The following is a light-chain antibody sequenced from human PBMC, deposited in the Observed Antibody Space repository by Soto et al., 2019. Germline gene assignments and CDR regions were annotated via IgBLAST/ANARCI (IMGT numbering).Light chain of an antibody. CDR3: SSYTSSSTLGVV. V-gene: IGLV2-14*01. Sequence: QSALTQPASVSGSPGQSITISCTGTSSDVGGYNYVSWYQQLPGKAPKLMIYEVSNRPSGVSNRFSGSKSGNTASLTISGLQAEDEADYYCSSYTSSSTLGVVFGGGTKLTVL. CDR2: EVS. CDR1: SSDVGGYNY. J-gene: IGLJ2*01.